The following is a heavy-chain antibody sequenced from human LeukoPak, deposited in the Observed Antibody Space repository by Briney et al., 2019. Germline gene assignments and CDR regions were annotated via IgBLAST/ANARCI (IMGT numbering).Heavy chain of an antibody. CDR1: GITFSTYA. V-gene: IGHV3-23*01. CDR3: AKDSSQHDY. CDR2: ISGSGTST. Sequence: QPGGSLRLSCAASGITFSTYAMSWVRQAPGKGLEWVSAISGSGTSTYYADSVKGRFTISRDNSKNTLYLQINSLRAEDTAVYYCAKDSSQHDYWGQGTLVTVSS. D-gene: IGHD6-6*01. J-gene: IGHJ4*02.